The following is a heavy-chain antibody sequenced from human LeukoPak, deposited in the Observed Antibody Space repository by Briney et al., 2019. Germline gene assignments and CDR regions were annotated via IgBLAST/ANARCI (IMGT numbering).Heavy chain of an antibody. D-gene: IGHD6-13*01. V-gene: IGHV1-24*01. Sequence: ASVKVSCKVSGYTLTELSMHWVRQAPGQGLEWMGGFDPEDGETIYAQKFQGRVTMTEDTSTDTAYMELSSLRSEDTAVYYCARDRAYSSSWFHAFDIWGQGTMVTVSS. CDR3: ARDRAYSSSWFHAFDI. CDR1: GYTLTELS. J-gene: IGHJ3*02. CDR2: FDPEDGET.